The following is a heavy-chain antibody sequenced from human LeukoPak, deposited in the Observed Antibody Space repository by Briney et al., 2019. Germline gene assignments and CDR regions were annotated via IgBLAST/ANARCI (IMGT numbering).Heavy chain of an antibody. V-gene: IGHV3-30*02. D-gene: IGHD6-13*01. CDR2: IRHDGRSK. CDR1: GFSFSSFG. Sequence: GGSLRLSCAASGFSFSSFGMHWVRQAPGKGLEWVAFIRHDGRSKDYADSVQGRFTISRGNSRNTLYLQMNSLRPEDTAVYYCAKSVGGSSWYYDYWGQGTLVTVSS. CDR3: AKSVGGSSWYYDY. J-gene: IGHJ4*02.